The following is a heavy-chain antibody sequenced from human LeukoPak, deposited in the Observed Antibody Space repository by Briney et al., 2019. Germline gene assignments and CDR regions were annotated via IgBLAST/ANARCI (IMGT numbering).Heavy chain of an antibody. CDR3: SGGAPEDYDFWSGYFPAEYFQH. Sequence: PGGSLRLSCAASGFTFSSYGMHWVRQAPGKGLEWVAFIRYDGCNKYYADSVKGRFTISRDNSKNTLYLQMNSLRAEDTAVYYCSGGAPEDYDFWSGYFPAEYFQHWGQGTLVTVSS. V-gene: IGHV3-30*02. CDR1: GFTFSSYG. D-gene: IGHD3-3*01. J-gene: IGHJ1*01. CDR2: IRYDGCNK.